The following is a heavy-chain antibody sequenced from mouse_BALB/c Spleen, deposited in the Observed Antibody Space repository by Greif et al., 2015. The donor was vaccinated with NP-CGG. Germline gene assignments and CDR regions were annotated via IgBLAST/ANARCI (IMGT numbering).Heavy chain of an antibody. Sequence: EVMLVESGAELVRSGASVKLSCTASGFNIKDYYMHWVKQKPEQGLEWIGWIDPENGDTEYAPKFQGKATMTADTSSNTAYLQLSSLTSEDTAVYYCTRIYDGYYNHFMDCWGQGASVTVSS. V-gene: IGHV14-4*02. CDR1: GFNIKDYY. CDR2: IDPENGDT. J-gene: IGHJ4*01. CDR3: TRIYDGYYNHFMDC. D-gene: IGHD2-3*01.